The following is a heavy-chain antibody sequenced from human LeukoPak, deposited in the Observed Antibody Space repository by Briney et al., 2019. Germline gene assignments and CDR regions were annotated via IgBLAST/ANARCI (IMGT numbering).Heavy chain of an antibody. CDR1: GFTFSSYS. CDR3: AREEVDWFDP. Sequence: SGGSLRLSCAASGFTFSSYSMNWVRQAPGKGLGWVSSISSSSRYIYYEDSVKGRFTISRDTAKNSLYLQMNRLRAEDTTVCYCAREEVDWFDPWGEGTLVTVSS. V-gene: IGHV3-21*01. J-gene: IGHJ5*02. CDR2: ISSSSRYI.